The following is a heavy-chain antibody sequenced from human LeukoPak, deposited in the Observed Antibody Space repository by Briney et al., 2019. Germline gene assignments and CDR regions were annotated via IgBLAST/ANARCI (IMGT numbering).Heavy chain of an antibody. CDR2: IYHSGST. CDR1: GGSISSYY. CDR3: ARDPAGYSSSWYYYYYMDV. V-gene: IGHV4-38-2*02. D-gene: IGHD6-13*01. Sequence: SETLSLTCTVSGGSISSYYWGWIRQPPGKGLEWIGSIYHSGSTYYNPSLKSRVTISVDTSKNQFSLKLSSVTAADTAVYYCARDPAGYSSSWYYYYYMDVWGKGTTVTVSS. J-gene: IGHJ6*03.